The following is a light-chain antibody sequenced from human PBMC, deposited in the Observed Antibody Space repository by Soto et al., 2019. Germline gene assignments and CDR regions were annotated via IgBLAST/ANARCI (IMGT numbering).Light chain of an antibody. CDR2: DAS. Sequence: EIVLTQSPATLSLSPGERATLSCRASQSVSSYLAWYQQKPDQAPRLLIYDASNMATGVAARFSGSGSGTDFTLTISSLEPEDFAVYYCQQRSNWPLTFGGGTKVEIK. CDR1: QSVSSY. V-gene: IGKV3-11*01. J-gene: IGKJ4*01. CDR3: QQRSNWPLT.